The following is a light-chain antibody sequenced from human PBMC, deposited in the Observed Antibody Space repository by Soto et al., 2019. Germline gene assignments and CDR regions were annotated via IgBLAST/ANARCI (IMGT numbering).Light chain of an antibody. J-gene: IGKJ1*01. CDR3: QQYNNWPPRGT. V-gene: IGKV3-15*01. Sequence: EIVMTQSPATLSVSPGERATLSCRASQSVSSNLAWYQQKPGQAPRLLIYGASPRATGIPARFSGSGSGTEFTLTISSLQYEDFAVYYCQQYNNWPPRGTFGQGTKVEIK. CDR2: GAS. CDR1: QSVSSN.